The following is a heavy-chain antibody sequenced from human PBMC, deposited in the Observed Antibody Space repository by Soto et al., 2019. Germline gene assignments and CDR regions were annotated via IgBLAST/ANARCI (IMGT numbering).Heavy chain of an antibody. CDR1: GFTFDDYA. CDR2: ISWNSGSI. Sequence: GGSLRLSCAASGFTFDDYAMHWVRQAPGKGLEWVSGISWNSGSIGYADSVKGRFTISRDNAKNSLYLQMNSLRAEDTALYYCAKDNFNAYSSSWYEAWSQGTLVTVSS. D-gene: IGHD6-13*01. V-gene: IGHV3-9*01. J-gene: IGHJ5*02. CDR3: AKDNFNAYSSSWYEA.